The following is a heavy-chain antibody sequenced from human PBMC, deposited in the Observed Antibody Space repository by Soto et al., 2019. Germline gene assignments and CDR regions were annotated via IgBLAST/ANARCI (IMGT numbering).Heavy chain of an antibody. V-gene: IGHV1-69*01. CDR3: ARGYSGGYCEAMDV. CDR2: IIPMYNKP. Sequence: QVQLVQSGAEVKKPGSSVRVSCQASGGTFTTYAFNWVRQAPGQGLEWMGGIIPMYNKPNYAPNFLGRVTISADPSTSTAYMELTTLRSEDTAVYFCARGYSGGYCEAMDVWGQGTTVTVSS. D-gene: IGHD6-25*01. J-gene: IGHJ6*02. CDR1: GGTFTTYA.